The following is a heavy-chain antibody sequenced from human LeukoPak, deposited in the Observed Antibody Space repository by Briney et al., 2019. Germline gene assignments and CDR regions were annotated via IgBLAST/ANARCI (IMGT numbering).Heavy chain of an antibody. V-gene: IGHV3-33*01. D-gene: IGHD3-22*01. J-gene: IGHJ4*02. CDR3: AREGDSGGYYDY. CDR1: GFTFSSYG. Sequence: GGSLRLSCAASGFTFSSYGMHWVRQAPGKGLEWVALIWYDGSNKYYADSVKGRLTISRDTAKNMLYLQMNSLRVEDTAVYYCAREGDSGGYYDYWGQGTLVTVSS. CDR2: IWYDGSNK.